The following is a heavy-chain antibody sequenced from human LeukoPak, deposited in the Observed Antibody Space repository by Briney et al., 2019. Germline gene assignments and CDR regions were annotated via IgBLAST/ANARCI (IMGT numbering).Heavy chain of an antibody. CDR1: GFTISNYW. D-gene: IGHD3-22*01. J-gene: IGHJ4*02. CDR2: VKPDGSEK. Sequence: GGSLRLSCAASGFTISNYWMTWVRQAPGKGLEWVAHVKPDGSEKSYVDSVKGRFTISRDNAQNSLYLQMNSLRAEDTAVYYCARDRGYYVFDYWGQGTLVTVSS. CDR3: ARDRGYYVFDY. V-gene: IGHV3-7*01.